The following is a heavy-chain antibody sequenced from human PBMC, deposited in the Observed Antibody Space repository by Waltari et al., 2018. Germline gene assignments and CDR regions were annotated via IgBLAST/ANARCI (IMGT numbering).Heavy chain of an antibody. CDR3: ARAGTGTTGYFDY. V-gene: IGHV4-39*01. CDR2: IYYSGST. CDR1: GGSISSSSYY. D-gene: IGHD1-7*01. Sequence: QLQLQESGPGLVKPSETLSLTCTVSGGSISSSSYYWGWIRQPPGKGLEWIGSIYYSGSTYYTPSLKSRVTISVDTSKNQFSLKLSSVTAADTAVYYCARAGTGTTGYFDYWGQGTLVTVSS. J-gene: IGHJ4*02.